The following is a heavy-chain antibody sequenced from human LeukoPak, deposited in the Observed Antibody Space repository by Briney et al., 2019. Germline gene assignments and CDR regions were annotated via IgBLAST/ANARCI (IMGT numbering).Heavy chain of an antibody. Sequence: GRSLRLSCAASGVTFDDYAMHWVRQAPGKGLEWVSGISWNSGSIGYADSVKGRFTISRDNAKNSLYLQMSSLRAEDTALYYCARRLSTTWAFDYWGQGTLVTVSS. CDR1: GVTFDDYA. J-gene: IGHJ4*02. V-gene: IGHV3-9*01. CDR2: ISWNSGSI. CDR3: ARRLSTTWAFDY. D-gene: IGHD1-14*01.